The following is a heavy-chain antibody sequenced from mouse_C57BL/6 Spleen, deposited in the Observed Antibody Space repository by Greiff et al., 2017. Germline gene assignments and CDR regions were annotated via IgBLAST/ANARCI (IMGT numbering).Heavy chain of an antibody. D-gene: IGHD2-4*01. J-gene: IGHJ2*01. CDR2: IHPNSGST. CDR3: ARSGYDYDGVYFDY. CDR1: GYTFTSYW. V-gene: IGHV1-64*01. Sequence: VQLQQSGAELVKPGASVKLSCKASGYTFTSYWMHWVKQRPGQGLEWIGMIHPNSGSTNYNEKFKSKATLTVDKSSSTAYMQLSSLTSEDSAVYFCARSGYDYDGVYFDYWGQGTTLTVSS.